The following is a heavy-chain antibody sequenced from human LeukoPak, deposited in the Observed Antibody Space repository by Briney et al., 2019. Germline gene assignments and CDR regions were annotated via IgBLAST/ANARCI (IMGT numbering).Heavy chain of an antibody. CDR2: INRSGST. J-gene: IGHJ4*02. V-gene: IGHV4-34*01. Sequence: SETLSLTCAVYGGSFSGYYWSWIRQPPGKGLEWIGEINRSGSTNYNPSLKSRVTISVDTSKNQFSLKLSSVTAADTAVYYCARGLTRSTSCSHFDYWGQGTLVTVSS. CDR3: ARGLTRSTSCSHFDY. CDR1: GGSFSGYY. D-gene: IGHD2-2*01.